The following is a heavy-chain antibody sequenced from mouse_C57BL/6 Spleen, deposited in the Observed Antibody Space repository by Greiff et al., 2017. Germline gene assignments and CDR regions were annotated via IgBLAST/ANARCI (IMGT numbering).Heavy chain of an antibody. CDR1: GYAFSRSW. CDR2: IYPGDGDT. CDR3: ARSPHYYGSGPHWYFDV. V-gene: IGHV1-82*01. J-gene: IGHJ1*03. D-gene: IGHD1-1*01. Sequence: QVQLQQSGPELVKPGASVKISCKASGYAFSRSWMNWVKQRPGKGLEWIGRIYPGDGDTNYNGKFKGKATLTADKSSSTAYMQLSSLTSEDSAVYFCARSPHYYGSGPHWYFDVWGTGTTVTVSS.